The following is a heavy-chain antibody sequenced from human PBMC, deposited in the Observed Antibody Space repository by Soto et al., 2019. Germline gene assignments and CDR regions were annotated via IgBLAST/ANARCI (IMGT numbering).Heavy chain of an antibody. CDR3: ALALGPATGLDY. D-gene: IGHD6-19*01. J-gene: IGHJ4*02. CDR2: IFNSGTT. V-gene: IGHV4-31*02. Sequence: QVQLQESGPGLVKPSQTLSLTCSVSGASTGSHYHWTWIRQPPGKGLEWMGYIFNSGTTFYNPSLARRLSISMDTSVNHFSLELRSVTAADTAVYYCALALGPATGLDYWGQGTLVTVSS. CDR1: GASTGSHYH.